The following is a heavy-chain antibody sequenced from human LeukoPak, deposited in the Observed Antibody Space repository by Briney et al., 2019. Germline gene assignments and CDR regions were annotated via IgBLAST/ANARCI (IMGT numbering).Heavy chain of an antibody. J-gene: IGHJ4*02. CDR3: ARDVYDSSGYYLLGDN. V-gene: IGHV4-59*01. CDR2: IHSTGST. Sequence: PSETLSLTCTVSGGSMTDYYWSWLRQPPGKGLEWLGYIHSTGSTNYNPSLKSRVTISVDTSKKQFSLKLRSVTAADTAVYYCARDVYDSSGYYLLGDNWGQGTLVTVSS. CDR1: GGSMTDYY. D-gene: IGHD3-22*01.